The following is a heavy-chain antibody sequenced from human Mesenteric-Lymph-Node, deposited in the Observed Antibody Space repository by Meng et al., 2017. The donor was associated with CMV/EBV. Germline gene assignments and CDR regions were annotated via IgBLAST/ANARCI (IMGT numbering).Heavy chain of an antibody. V-gene: IGHV3-30*04. J-gene: IGHJ4*02. CDR1: GFTLSSDA. CDR3: ARDQGSYYFDY. CDR2: ISYEGTNK. D-gene: IGHD1-26*01. Sequence: CAASGFTLSSDAMHWVRQAPGKGLEWVAVISYEGTNKYYADPVKGRFTISRDNSKNTLYLQMNSLRAEDTAIYYCARDQGSYYFDYWGQGTLVTVSS.